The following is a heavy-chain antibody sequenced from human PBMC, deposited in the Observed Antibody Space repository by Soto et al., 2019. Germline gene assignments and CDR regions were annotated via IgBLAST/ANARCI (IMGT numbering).Heavy chain of an antibody. J-gene: IGHJ4*02. CDR3: ARLVNSSSNFDY. D-gene: IGHD6-6*01. V-gene: IGHV3-48*02. CDR1: GFTFSSYC. CDR2: ISSSSSSI. Sequence: GGSLRLSCAASGFTFSSYCINWVRQAPGKGLEWVSYISSSSSSIYYADSVRGRFTISRDNAKNSLYLQMNSLRDEDTAVYYCARLVNSSSNFDYWGQGTLVTVSS.